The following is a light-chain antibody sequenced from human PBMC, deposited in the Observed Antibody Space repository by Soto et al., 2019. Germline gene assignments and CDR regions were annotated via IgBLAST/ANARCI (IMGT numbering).Light chain of an antibody. J-gene: IGLJ1*01. Sequence: QSALTQPASVSGSPGQSIXISCTGTSSDVGSYNYVSWYQQHPGKAPKLMIYDVSNRPSGVSNRFSGSKSGNTASLTISGLQAEDEADYYCSSYTSTXSLVFGTGTKLTVL. CDR3: SSYTSTXSLV. CDR2: DVS. V-gene: IGLV2-14*03. CDR1: SSDVGSYNY.